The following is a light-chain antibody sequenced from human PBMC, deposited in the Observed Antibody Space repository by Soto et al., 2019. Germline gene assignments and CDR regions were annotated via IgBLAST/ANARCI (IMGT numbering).Light chain of an antibody. Sequence: QSALTQPASVSGSPGQSIPISFTGTSSDVEIYNFVSWYQQHPGRAPKFVIYEVSKRPSGISNRFSGSKSGNTASLTISGLQPEDEADYYCCSYASNSAYVFGTGTKVTVL. V-gene: IGLV2-23*02. J-gene: IGLJ1*01. CDR2: EVS. CDR3: CSYASNSAYV. CDR1: SSDVEIYNF.